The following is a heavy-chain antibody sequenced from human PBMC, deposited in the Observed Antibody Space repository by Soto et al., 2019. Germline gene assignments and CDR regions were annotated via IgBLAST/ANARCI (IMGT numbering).Heavy chain of an antibody. Sequence: GGSLRLSCTASGFTFGDYAMSWFRQAPGKGLEWVGFIRSKAYGGTTEYAASVKDRFTISRDDSKSIANLQMNSLKTEDTAVYYFTRDRDVLRYFGYYYGMDVWGQGTTVTVSS. CDR2: IRSKAYGGTT. CDR3: TRDRDVLRYFGYYYGMDV. D-gene: IGHD3-9*01. V-gene: IGHV3-49*03. CDR1: GFTFGDYA. J-gene: IGHJ6*02.